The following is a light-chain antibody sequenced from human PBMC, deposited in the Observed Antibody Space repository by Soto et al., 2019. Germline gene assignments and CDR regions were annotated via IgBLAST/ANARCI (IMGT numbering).Light chain of an antibody. Sequence: QSALTQPASVSGSPGQSITISCTETSSDVGGYNSVSWYQQHPGKAPKLMIFEVNKRPSGVPDRFSGSKSGNTASLTISGLQSDDEADYYCCSFAGGTNLVFGTGTKVTVL. CDR3: CSFAGGTNLV. V-gene: IGLV2-8*01. CDR1: SSDVGGYNS. J-gene: IGLJ1*01. CDR2: EVN.